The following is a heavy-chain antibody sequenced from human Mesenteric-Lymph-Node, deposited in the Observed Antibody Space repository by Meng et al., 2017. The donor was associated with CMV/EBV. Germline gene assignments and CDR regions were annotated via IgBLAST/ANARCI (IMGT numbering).Heavy chain of an antibody. Sequence: ASVKVSCKASGYTFTGYYMHWVRQAPGQGLEWMGWINPNSGGTNYAQKFQGRVTMTRDTSISTAYMELSRLRSDDTAVYYCARERRQLLRFSPGAFDIWGQGTMVTVSS. CDR1: GYTFTGYY. CDR2: INPNSGGT. CDR3: ARERRQLLRFSPGAFDI. V-gene: IGHV1-2*02. D-gene: IGHD1-26*01. J-gene: IGHJ3*02.